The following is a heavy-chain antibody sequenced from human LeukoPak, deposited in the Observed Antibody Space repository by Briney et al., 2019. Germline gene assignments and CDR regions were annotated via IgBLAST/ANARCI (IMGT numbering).Heavy chain of an antibody. J-gene: IGHJ4*02. Sequence: PSETLSLTCTVSGGSISSYYWSWIRQPPGKGLEWIGYIYYSGSTNYNPSLKSRVTISVDTSKNQFSLKLSSVTAADTAVYYCARYSADLAYCGGDCYLFDYWGQGTLVTVSS. D-gene: IGHD2-21*02. CDR1: GGSISSYY. CDR3: ARYSADLAYCGGDCYLFDY. CDR2: IYYSGST. V-gene: IGHV4-59*08.